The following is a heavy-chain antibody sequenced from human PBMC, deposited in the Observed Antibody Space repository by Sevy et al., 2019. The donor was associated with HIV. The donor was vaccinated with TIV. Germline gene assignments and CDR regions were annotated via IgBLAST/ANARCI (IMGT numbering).Heavy chain of an antibody. V-gene: IGHV4-4*02. D-gene: IGHD3-16*01. CDR2: IYHSGYT. CDR3: ARGGETPRGFDP. J-gene: IGHJ5*02. CDR1: GGSISSVNW. Sequence: SETLSLTCAVSGGSISSVNWWHWVRQPPGKGLEWIGEIYHSGYTNYNPSLKSRVTISVDNSKNQFSLNLSFVTAADTAVYYCARGGETPRGFDPWGQGSLVTVSS.